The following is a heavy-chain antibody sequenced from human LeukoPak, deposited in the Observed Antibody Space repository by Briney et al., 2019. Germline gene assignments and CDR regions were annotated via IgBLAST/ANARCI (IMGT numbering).Heavy chain of an antibody. D-gene: IGHD2-15*01. J-gene: IGHJ6*02. CDR3: AKDMVVAATGALVDYGMDV. Sequence: PGGSLRPSCAASGFTFSSYAMSWVRQAPGKGLEWVSAISGSGGSTYYADSVKGRFTISRDNSKNTLYLQMNSLRAEDTAVYYCAKDMVVAATGALVDYGMDVWGQGTTVTVSS. CDR1: GFTFSSYA. V-gene: IGHV3-23*01. CDR2: ISGSGGST.